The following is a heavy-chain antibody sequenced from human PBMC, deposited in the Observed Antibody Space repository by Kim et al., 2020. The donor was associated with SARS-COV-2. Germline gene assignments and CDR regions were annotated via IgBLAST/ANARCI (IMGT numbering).Heavy chain of an antibody. Sequence: THYNPSPKSRVTISVDTSKNQFSLKLSSVTAADTAVYYCAREGSMGVFDYWGQGTLVTVSS. D-gene: IGHD1-26*01. CDR2: T. CDR3: AREGSMGVFDY. V-gene: IGHV4-30-2*04. J-gene: IGHJ4*02.